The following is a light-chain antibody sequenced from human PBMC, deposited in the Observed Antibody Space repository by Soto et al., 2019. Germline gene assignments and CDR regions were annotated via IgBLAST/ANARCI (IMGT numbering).Light chain of an antibody. CDR3: QQYGSSPRT. Sequence: EIVLTQSPGTLSLSPGERATLSCRASQSVSSNHLAWYQQKPGQAPRLLIYGASSRATGIPDRFSGSGSGTDFTLTITRLEPEDLAVYYCQQYGSSPRTFGQGTKVEIK. J-gene: IGKJ1*01. CDR1: QSVSSNH. CDR2: GAS. V-gene: IGKV3-20*01.